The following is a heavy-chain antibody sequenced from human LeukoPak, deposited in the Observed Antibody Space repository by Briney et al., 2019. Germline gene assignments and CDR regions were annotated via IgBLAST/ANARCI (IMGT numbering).Heavy chain of an antibody. Sequence: GGSLRLSCAASGFTFSSYWMYWVRQAPEKGLMWVSRISSDGSTATSADSVQGRFTVSRDSAKSTLYLQMDGLRVEDTAVYYCARVGYTGAYDIWGQGTMVTVSS. V-gene: IGHV3-74*01. D-gene: IGHD2-2*02. CDR1: GFTFSSYW. J-gene: IGHJ3*02. CDR2: ISSDGSTA. CDR3: ARVGYTGAYDI.